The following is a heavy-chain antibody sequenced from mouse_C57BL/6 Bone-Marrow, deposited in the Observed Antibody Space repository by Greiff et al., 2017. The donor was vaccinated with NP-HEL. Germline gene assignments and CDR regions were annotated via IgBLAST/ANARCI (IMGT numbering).Heavy chain of an antibody. D-gene: IGHD1-1*01. J-gene: IGHJ1*03. Sequence: VQLQQSGAELARPGASVKLSCKASGYTFTSYGISWVKQRPGQGLEWIGEIYPRSGNTYYNEKFKGKATLTADKSSSTAYMELRSLTSEDSAVYFCARPNYGSSYRYFDVWGTGTTVTVSS. CDR2: IYPRSGNT. CDR1: GYTFTSYG. CDR3: ARPNYGSSYRYFDV. V-gene: IGHV1-81*01.